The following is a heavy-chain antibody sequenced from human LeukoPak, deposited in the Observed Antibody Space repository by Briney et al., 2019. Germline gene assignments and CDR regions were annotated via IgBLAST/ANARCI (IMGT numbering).Heavy chain of an antibody. Sequence: GGSLRLSCAASGFTFRTYGMHWVRQAPGKGLEWVAFIRYDGSNKYYADSVKGRFTISRDNSKNTLYLQMNSLRAEDTAVYYCAKNDGYYYYYMDVWGKGTTVTISS. J-gene: IGHJ6*03. D-gene: IGHD1-1*01. CDR1: GFTFRTYG. V-gene: IGHV3-30*02. CDR3: AKNDGYYYYYMDV. CDR2: IRYDGSNK.